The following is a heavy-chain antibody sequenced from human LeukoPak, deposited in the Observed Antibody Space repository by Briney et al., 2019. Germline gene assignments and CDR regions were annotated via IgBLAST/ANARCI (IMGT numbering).Heavy chain of an antibody. CDR3: AKDPLAARRGGYFDY. CDR1: EFTFSNYW. CDR2: IDTDGTTT. J-gene: IGHJ4*02. Sequence: GGSLRLSCTTSEFTFSNYWMHWVRQVPGKGLVWVSRIDTDGTTTDYADSVKGRFTISRDNAKNTLYLQMNSLRADDTAVYYCAKDPLAARRGGYFDYWGQGTLVTVSS. D-gene: IGHD6-6*01. V-gene: IGHV3-74*01.